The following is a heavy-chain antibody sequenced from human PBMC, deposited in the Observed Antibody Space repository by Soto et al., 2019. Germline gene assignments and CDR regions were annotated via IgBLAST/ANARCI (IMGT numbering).Heavy chain of an antibody. CDR2: ISYDGSNK. CDR1: GFTFSSYG. D-gene: IGHD4-4*01. J-gene: IGHJ4*02. V-gene: IGHV3-30*18. CDR3: AKDRHDYSNYFDH. Sequence: QVRLVESGGGVVQPGRSLRLSYAASGFTFSSYGMHWVRQAPGKGLEWVTVISYDGSNKYYVDSVKGRFTISRDNSENTLYLEMNSLRAEDTAVYYCAKDRHDYSNYFDHWGQGTLVTVSS.